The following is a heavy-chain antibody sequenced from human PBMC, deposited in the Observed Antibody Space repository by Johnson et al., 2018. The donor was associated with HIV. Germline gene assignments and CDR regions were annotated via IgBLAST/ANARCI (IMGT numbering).Heavy chain of an antibody. J-gene: IGHJ3*02. Sequence: MLLVESGGGVVQPGGSLRLSCAASGFTFDDYAMHWVRQAPGKGLEWVSGISGSGGSTYYADSVKGRLTISRDNSKNTLYLQMNSLRPEDTAVYYCARDNIVLMVGGAFDIWGQGTMVTVSS. CDR1: GFTFDDYA. CDR3: ARDNIVLMVGGAFDI. D-gene: IGHD2-8*01. CDR2: ISGSGGST. V-gene: IGHV3-23*04.